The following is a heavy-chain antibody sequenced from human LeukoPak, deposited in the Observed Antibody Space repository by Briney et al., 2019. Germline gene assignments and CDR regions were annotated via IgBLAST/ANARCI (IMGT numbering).Heavy chain of an antibody. Sequence: SQTLSLTCAISGDSVSSNSAAWTWIRQSPSRGLEWLGRTYYRSKWYNDYAVSVKSRITINPDTSKNQFSLNLSSVTAADTAVYYCARFRCGDGCYPEDVWGKGTTVTVSS. J-gene: IGHJ6*04. V-gene: IGHV6-1*01. CDR3: ARFRCGDGCYPEDV. CDR1: GDSVSSNSAA. D-gene: IGHD2-21*02. CDR2: TYYRSKWYN.